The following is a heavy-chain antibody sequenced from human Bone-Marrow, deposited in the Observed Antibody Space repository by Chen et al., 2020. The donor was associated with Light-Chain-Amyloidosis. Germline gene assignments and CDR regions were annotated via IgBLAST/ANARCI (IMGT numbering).Heavy chain of an antibody. Sequence: QVQLVESGGGLVKPGGSLRLSCAAPGFSFSDFYMSWIRQAPGKGLEWLSYISSSGNTIDYADSVKGRFTISRDNAKKSLYLQMNSLRAEDTAVYYCARDRVDYSKYGGRFDNWGQGTLVTVSS. CDR3: ARDRVDYSKYGGRFDN. V-gene: IGHV3-11*01. D-gene: IGHD4-4*01. J-gene: IGHJ4*02. CDR1: GFSFSDFY. CDR2: ISSSGNTI.